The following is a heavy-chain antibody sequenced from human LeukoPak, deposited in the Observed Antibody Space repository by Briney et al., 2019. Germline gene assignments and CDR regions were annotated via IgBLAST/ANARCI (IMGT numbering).Heavy chain of an antibody. D-gene: IGHD3-10*01. CDR2: ISGIGGST. CDR3: AKRIWFGELFGAFDI. CDR1: GFSFSTYA. J-gene: IGHJ3*02. Sequence: GGSLRLSCAASGFSFSTYAMSWVRQAPGKGLEWVSGISGIGGSTYYADSVKGRFTISRDNSKNTLYLQMNSLRAEDTAVYYCAKRIWFGELFGAFDIWGQGTMVTVSS. V-gene: IGHV3-23*01.